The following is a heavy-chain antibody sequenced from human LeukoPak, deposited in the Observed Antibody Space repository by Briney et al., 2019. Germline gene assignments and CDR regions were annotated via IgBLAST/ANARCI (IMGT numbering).Heavy chain of an antibody. CDR2: IWYDGTNK. V-gene: IGHV3-33*01. CDR3: ARAVGPFDY. CDR1: GFTFSSYG. J-gene: IGHJ4*02. Sequence: VQPGRSLRLSCAASGFTFSSYGMHWVRQAPGRGLEWVAVIWYDGTNKYYGDSVKGRFTISRDNSKNTLYLQMNSLRAEDTAVYYCARAVGPFDYWGQGTLVTVSS.